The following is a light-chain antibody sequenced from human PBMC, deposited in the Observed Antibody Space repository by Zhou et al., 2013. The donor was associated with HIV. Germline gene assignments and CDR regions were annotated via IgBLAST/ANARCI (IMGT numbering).Light chain of an antibody. CDR1: QDITSS. CDR3: QQYGTSPT. Sequence: VMAQSPATLSVSPGERVTLSCRASQDITSSLAWYQQRPGQAPRLLIYGASSRATGIPDRFSGSGSGTDFTLTISRLEPEDFAVYYCQQYGTSPTFGQGTKVEIK. CDR2: GAS. J-gene: IGKJ1*01. V-gene: IGKV3-20*01.